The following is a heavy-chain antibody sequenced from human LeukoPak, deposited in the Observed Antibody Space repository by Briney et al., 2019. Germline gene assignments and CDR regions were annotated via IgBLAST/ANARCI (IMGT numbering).Heavy chain of an antibody. CDR1: GFTFTSTP. Sequence: GGSLRLSCVVSGFTFTSTPMNWVRQAPGKGLEWVSASGTGGDTYYADSVKGRLTISRDNSKNTLYLQMTNLRVEDTAVYYCAKKTPGNYPYDYWGQGTLVAVSP. CDR3: AKKTPGNYPYDY. V-gene: IGHV3-23*01. J-gene: IGHJ4*02. D-gene: IGHD3-22*01. CDR2: SGTGGDT.